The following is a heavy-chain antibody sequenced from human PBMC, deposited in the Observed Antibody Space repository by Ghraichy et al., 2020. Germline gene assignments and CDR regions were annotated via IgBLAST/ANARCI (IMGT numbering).Heavy chain of an antibody. D-gene: IGHD3-22*01. CDR2: ISSSSLTI. CDR1: GFTFSSYS. J-gene: IGHJ6*02. Sequence: GVLNISCAASGFTFSSYSMNWVRQAPGKGLEWISYISSSSLTIYYADSVKGRFTISRDNAKNSLYLQMNSLRDEDTAVFYCARDVYYYDNYYSYGMDVWGQGTTVTVSS. V-gene: IGHV3-48*02. CDR3: ARDVYYYDNYYSYGMDV.